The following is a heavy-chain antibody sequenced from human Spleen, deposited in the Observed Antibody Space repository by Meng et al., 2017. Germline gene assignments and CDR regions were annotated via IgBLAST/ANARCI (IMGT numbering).Heavy chain of an antibody. CDR1: GGSVSSGSYY. D-gene: IGHD1-26*01. Sequence: VRLAQSGPGLVRPSETLSSTCTVSGGSVSSGSYYWSWIRQPPGKGLEWIGYIYYSGSTNYNPSLKSRVTISVDTSKNQFSLKLSSVTAADTAVYYCARGPVAGRNWYFDLWGRGTLVTVSS. CDR3: ARGPVAGRNWYFDL. J-gene: IGHJ2*01. CDR2: IYYSGST. V-gene: IGHV4-61*01.